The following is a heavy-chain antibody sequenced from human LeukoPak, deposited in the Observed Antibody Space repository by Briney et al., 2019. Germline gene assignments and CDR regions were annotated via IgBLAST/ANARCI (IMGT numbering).Heavy chain of an antibody. Sequence: QPGRSLRLSCAASGFTFSSYATHWVRQAPGKGLEWVAVISYDGSNKYYADSVKGRFTISRDNSKNTLYLQMNSLRAEDTAVYYCARSRGYGDDNWFDPWGQGTLVTVSS. CDR1: GFTFSSYA. V-gene: IGHV3-30-3*01. CDR3: ARSRGYGDDNWFDP. CDR2: ISYDGSNK. D-gene: IGHD4-17*01. J-gene: IGHJ5*02.